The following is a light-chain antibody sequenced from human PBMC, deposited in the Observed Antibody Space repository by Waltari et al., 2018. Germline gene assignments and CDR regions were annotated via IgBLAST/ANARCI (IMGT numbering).Light chain of an antibody. CDR2: QDS. CDR3: QAWDSKVV. CDR1: KLGDKY. V-gene: IGLV3-1*01. Sequence: SYELTQPPSVSVSPGQTASITCSGDKLGDKYACWYQQKPGQSPVLVIYQDSNRPSGIPERFSGSNSGNTATLTISGTQAMDEADYYCQAWDSKVVFGGGTKLTVL. J-gene: IGLJ2*01.